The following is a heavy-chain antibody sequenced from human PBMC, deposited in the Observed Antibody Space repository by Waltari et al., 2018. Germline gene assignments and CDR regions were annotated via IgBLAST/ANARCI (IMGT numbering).Heavy chain of an antibody. D-gene: IGHD3-3*01. Sequence: QVQLQQSGPGLVKPSQTLSLTCAISGDSVSSNSAAWNWIRQSPSRGLEWLGRTYYRSKWYNDYAVSVKSRITINPDTSKNQCSLQLNSVTPEDTAVYYCARGVTIFGVVIITPYYGMDVWGQGTTVTVSS. CDR2: TYYRSKWYN. V-gene: IGHV6-1*01. J-gene: IGHJ6*02. CDR1: GDSVSSNSAA. CDR3: ARGVTIFGVVIITPYYGMDV.